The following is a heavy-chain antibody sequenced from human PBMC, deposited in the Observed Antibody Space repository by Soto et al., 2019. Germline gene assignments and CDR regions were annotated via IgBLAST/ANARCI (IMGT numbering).Heavy chain of an antibody. CDR2: INPSGGST. D-gene: IGHD4-17*01. CDR1: GYTFTSYY. Sequence: ASVKVSCKASGYTFTSYYMHWVRQAPGQGLEWMGIINPSGGSTSYAQKFQGRVTMTRDTSTSTVYMELSSLRSEDTAVYYCARDRRTVTTSSFRLNWFDPWGQGTLVTVSS. CDR3: ARDRRTVTTSSFRLNWFDP. V-gene: IGHV1-46*01. J-gene: IGHJ5*02.